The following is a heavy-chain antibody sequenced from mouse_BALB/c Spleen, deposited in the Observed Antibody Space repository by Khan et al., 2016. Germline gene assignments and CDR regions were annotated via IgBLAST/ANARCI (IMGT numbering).Heavy chain of an antibody. J-gene: IGHJ3*01. V-gene: IGHV14-3*02. CDR1: GFNIKDTY. Sequence: VQLKESGAELVKPGASVKLSCTASGFNIKDTYMHWVKQRPEQGLEWIGRIDPANGNTKYDPKFQGKATITADTSSNTAYLQLSSLTSEDTAVYYGARAGSSYGRFAYWGQGTLVTVSA. CDR3: ARAGSSYGRFAY. D-gene: IGHD1-1*01. CDR2: IDPANGNT.